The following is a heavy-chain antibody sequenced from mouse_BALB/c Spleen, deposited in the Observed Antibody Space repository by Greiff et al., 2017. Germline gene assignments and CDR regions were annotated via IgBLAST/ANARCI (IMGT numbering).Heavy chain of an antibody. CDR1: GYTFTSYW. J-gene: IGHJ3*01. CDR2: IDPSDSET. D-gene: IGHD1-1*01. V-gene: IGHV1-69*02. CDR3: ASGYRYGSSLAY. Sequence: QVHVKQPGAELVKPGAPVKLSCKASGYTFTSYWMNWVKQRPGRGLEWIGRIDPSDSETHYNQKFKDKATLTVDKSSSTAYIQLSSLTSEDSAVYYCASGYRYGSSLAYWGQGTLVTVSA.